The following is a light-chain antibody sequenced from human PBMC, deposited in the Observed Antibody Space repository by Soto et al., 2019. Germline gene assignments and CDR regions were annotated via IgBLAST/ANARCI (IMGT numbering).Light chain of an antibody. CDR2: DAS. J-gene: IGKJ1*01. V-gene: IGKV1-5*01. CDR1: QNIGTW. CDR3: QQCGDSWS. Sequence: DIRMTQSPSTLSASVGDRVTITCRASQNIGTWLAWYQQKPGKGPDLLIYDASTLESGVPSRFSGSGSGTEFTLTISSLQPGDFATYYCQQCGDSWSFGQGTRWIS.